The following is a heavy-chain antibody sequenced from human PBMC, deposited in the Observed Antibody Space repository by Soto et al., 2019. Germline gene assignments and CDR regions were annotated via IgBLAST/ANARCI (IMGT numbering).Heavy chain of an antibody. V-gene: IGHV3-7*01. J-gene: IGHJ5*02. Sequence: AXXSLRLAFAASGFTFSSYWMHWVRQATGKGLEWVANIKQDGSESYYVDSVKGRFTISRDNAKNSLYLQLNSLRAEDTAVYYCVEGKNWFDPWGQGTLVTVSS. CDR3: VEGKNWFDP. CDR2: IKQDGSES. CDR1: GFTFSSYW.